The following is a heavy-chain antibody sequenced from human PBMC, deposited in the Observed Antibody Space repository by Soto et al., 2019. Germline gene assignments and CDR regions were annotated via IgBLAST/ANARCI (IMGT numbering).Heavy chain of an antibody. CDR2: ISWNSNTI. CDR1: GFTFDNYA. V-gene: IGHV3-9*01. J-gene: IGHJ5*02. D-gene: IGHD3-3*01. Sequence: PGGSLRLSCAASGFTFDNYAMHWVRQAPGKGLEWVSGISWNSNTIAYADSLKGRFTISRDNSKNTLYLQMNSLRAEDTAVYYCARGNFWRANDHWGQGTLVTVSS. CDR3: ARGNFWRANDH.